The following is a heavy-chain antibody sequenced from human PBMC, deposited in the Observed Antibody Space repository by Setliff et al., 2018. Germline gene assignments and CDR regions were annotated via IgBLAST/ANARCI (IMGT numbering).Heavy chain of an antibody. Sequence: SSETLSLTCSLSGVTIGGNNYYYWAWIRQPPGKGLEWIGTISYSGGVFYNPSLKSRVAISADTSRIQFSLKLRSVTAADTAVYYCARRWNFGPYGSGIHDGFDMWG. CDR2: ISYSGGV. CDR3: ARRWNFGPYGSGIHDGFDM. J-gene: IGHJ3*02. V-gene: IGHV4-39*07. D-gene: IGHD3-10*01. CDR1: GVTIGGNNYYY.